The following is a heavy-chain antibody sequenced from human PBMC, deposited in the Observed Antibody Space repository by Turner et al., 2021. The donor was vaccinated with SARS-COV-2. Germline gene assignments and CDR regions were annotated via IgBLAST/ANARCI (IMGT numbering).Heavy chain of an antibody. Sequence: EVQLVESGGGLVKPGGSLRPSCAASGFTFSSYEMNWVRQAPGKGLEWVSYISSSGSTIYYADSVKGRFTISRDNAKNSLYLQMNSLRAGDTAVYYCASQIHGGYYSNWFDPWGQGTLVTVSS. J-gene: IGHJ5*02. CDR3: ASQIHGGYYSNWFDP. D-gene: IGHD3-22*01. CDR1: GFTFSSYE. CDR2: ISSSGSTI. V-gene: IGHV3-48*03.